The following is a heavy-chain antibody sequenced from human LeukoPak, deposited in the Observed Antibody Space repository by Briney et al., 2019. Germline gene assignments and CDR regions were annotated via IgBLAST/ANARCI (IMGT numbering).Heavy chain of an antibody. D-gene: IGHD1-26*01. CDR3: AKGGKWDVTPFDY. CDR1: GFTFSSYS. CDR2: ISSGSGYI. Sequence: PGGSLRLSYAASGFTFSSYSINWVRQAPGKGLEWVSSISSGSGYIYYADSVKGRFTISRDDAKSSLYLQMNSLRADDTAVYYCAKGGKWDVTPFDYWGQGTLVTVSS. J-gene: IGHJ4*02. V-gene: IGHV3-21*04.